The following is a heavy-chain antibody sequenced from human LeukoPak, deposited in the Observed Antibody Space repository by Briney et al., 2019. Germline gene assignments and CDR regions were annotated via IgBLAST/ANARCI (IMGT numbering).Heavy chain of an antibody. CDR1: GFTFSSYA. V-gene: IGHV3-30*18. CDR3: AKEGAAAGFDY. J-gene: IGHJ4*02. CDR2: ISYDGSNK. Sequence: GGSLRLSCAASGFTFSSYAMNWVRQAPGKGLEWVAVISYDGSNKYYADSVKGRFTISRDNSKNTLSLQMNSLRAEDTAVYYCAKEGAAAGFDYWGQGTLVTVSS. D-gene: IGHD6-13*01.